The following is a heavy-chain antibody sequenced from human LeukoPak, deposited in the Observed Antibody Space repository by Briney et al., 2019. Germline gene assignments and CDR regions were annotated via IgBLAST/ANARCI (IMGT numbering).Heavy chain of an antibody. Sequence: PGGSLRLSCAASGFTFSSYDMHWVRQATGKGLEWVSAIGTAGDTYYPGSVKGRFTISRENAKNSLYLQMNSLRAGDTAVYYCARAERGIAVAGTEYYYYYYGMDVWGQGTTVTVSS. CDR1: GFTFSSYD. CDR2: IGTAGDT. J-gene: IGHJ6*02. D-gene: IGHD6-19*01. CDR3: ARAERGIAVAGTEYYYYYYGMDV. V-gene: IGHV3-13*01.